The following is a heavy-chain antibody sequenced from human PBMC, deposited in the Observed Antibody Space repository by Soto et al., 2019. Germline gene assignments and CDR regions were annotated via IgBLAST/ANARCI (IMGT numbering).Heavy chain of an antibody. V-gene: IGHV3-74*03. CDR3: ARGDRGAFDL. D-gene: IGHD1-26*01. CDR1: GFTFSYYW. CDR2: IHNDGSRT. J-gene: IGHJ3*01. Sequence: EVQLVESGGGLVQPGESLRLSCAASGFTFSYYWMHWVRQTPGKGLLWVSHIHNDGSRTTYADSVKGRFTISRDNARNTVDLQMNSLRDDDTAVYYCARGDRGAFDLWGQGTAVTVSS.